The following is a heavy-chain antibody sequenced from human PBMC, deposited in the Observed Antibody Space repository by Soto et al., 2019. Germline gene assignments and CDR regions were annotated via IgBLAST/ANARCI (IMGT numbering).Heavy chain of an antibody. CDR1: GYTFTSYY. D-gene: IGHD2-21*01. CDR3: ARDSPPTAS. V-gene: IGHV1-18*01. Sequence: QVQLVQSGAEVKKPGASVKVSCKASGYTFTSYYISWVRQAPGQGLEWMGWISAYNGNTNYPQKLQGRVTMTTDTSTGTAHMERRSLRSHDTAVYYCARDSPPTASWGQGTRVTVSS. J-gene: IGHJ1*01. CDR2: ISAYNGNT.